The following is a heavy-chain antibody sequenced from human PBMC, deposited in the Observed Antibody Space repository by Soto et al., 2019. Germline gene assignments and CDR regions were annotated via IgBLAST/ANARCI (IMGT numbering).Heavy chain of an antibody. V-gene: IGHV3-30*18. CDR2: ISYDETNE. J-gene: IGHJ6*02. CDR1: GFTFGSHG. Sequence: QVQLVESGGGLVQPGGSLILTCVASGFTFGSHGMHWVRQAPGKGLEWVAVISYDETNEHYVDSVKGRFTISRDNSKSILYLQMNRLRPEDTAVYKCAKDLRTTISDYGMDVWGQGTTVTVSS. CDR3: AKDLRTTISDYGMDV.